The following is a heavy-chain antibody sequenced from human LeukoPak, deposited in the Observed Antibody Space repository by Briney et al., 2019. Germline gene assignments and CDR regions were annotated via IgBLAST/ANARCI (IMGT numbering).Heavy chain of an antibody. CDR1: GFTFSSYA. V-gene: IGHV3-23*01. CDR2: ISGSGGST. J-gene: IGHJ4*02. Sequence: GGSLRLSCVASGFTFSSYAMSWVRQAPGMGLEWVSAISGSGGSTYYADSVRGRFTMSRDNSKNTLSLQMNSLRAEDTAVYYCARRFSGGRGNDYWGQGTLVTVSS. CDR3: ARRFSGGRGNDY. D-gene: IGHD2-15*01.